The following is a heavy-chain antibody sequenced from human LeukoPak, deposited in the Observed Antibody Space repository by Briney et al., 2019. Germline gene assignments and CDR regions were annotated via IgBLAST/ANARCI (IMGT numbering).Heavy chain of an antibody. J-gene: IGHJ4*02. D-gene: IGHD1-26*01. CDR3: ARGGVQPLLAFDF. CDR2: IYYSGST. Sequence: PPESLSLTCTASGGTVSSYYRSWIRQPPGKGLEWIAFIYYSGSTNYNPSLKSRVTISVDTSKNTLYLKLSSVTAADTAVYYCARGGVQPLLAFDFWGQGTLGIVSS. CDR1: GGTVSSYY. V-gene: IGHV4-59*08.